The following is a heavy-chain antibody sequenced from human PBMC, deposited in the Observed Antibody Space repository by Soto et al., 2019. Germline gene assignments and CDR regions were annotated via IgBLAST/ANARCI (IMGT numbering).Heavy chain of an antibody. D-gene: IGHD3-3*01. CDR2: IYSAGST. V-gene: IGHV3-66*01. Sequence: GGSLRLSCAASGFTFSSYSRNWVRQAPGKGLEWVSVIYSAGSTYYADSVKDRFIISRDTSKNTLFLQMNSLRAEDTATYYCAKERSIYGVVSPFFDYWGHGTLVTVSS. J-gene: IGHJ4*01. CDR1: GFTFSSYS. CDR3: AKERSIYGVVSPFFDY.